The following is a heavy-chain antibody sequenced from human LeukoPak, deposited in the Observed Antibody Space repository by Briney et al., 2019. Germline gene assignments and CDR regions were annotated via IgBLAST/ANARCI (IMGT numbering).Heavy chain of an antibody. J-gene: IGHJ6*04. V-gene: IGHV1-69*06. D-gene: IGHD4-17*01. CDR1: GGTFSSYA. CDR2: IIPIFGTA. CDR3: ARQRRRATVTKVTSSVDYGMDV. Sequence: GASVKVSCKASGGTFSSYAISWVRQAPGQGLEWMGGIIPIFGTANYAQKFQGRVTITADKSTSTAYMELSSLRSEDTAVYYCARQRRRATVTKVTSSVDYGMDVWGKGTTVTVSS.